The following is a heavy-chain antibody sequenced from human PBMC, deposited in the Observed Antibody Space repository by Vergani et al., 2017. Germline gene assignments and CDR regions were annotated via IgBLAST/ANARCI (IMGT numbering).Heavy chain of an antibody. J-gene: IGHJ5*01. CDR3: ARGQCGCCTGDICYVHPWFES. V-gene: IGHV1-2*02. CDR1: GYYFTDNY. CDR2: ITPQNGGT. D-gene: IGHD2-15*01. Sequence: QVQLVQSGAEVKKPGAAVKVSCKASGYYFTDNYLHWVRQAPGQGLEWMGRITPQNGGTQYAEKFKGRVTMTRDTSITTAYMELNSLRFGDTAVYYCARGQCGCCTGDICYVHPWFESWGEGTLVTVSS.